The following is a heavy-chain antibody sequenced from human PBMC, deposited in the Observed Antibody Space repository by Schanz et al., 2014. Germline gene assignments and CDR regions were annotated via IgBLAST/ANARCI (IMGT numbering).Heavy chain of an antibody. CDR3: ATGPSLGAGPPLDCHFVVDV. J-gene: IGHJ6*02. CDR1: GGSFSGYF. V-gene: IGHV4-34*01. Sequence: QVQLQQWGAGLLKPSETLSLTCAVYGGSFSGYFWSWTRQSPEKGLEWIGEISHSGRTTYNPSLKSRATISVDTSKNQFFLKLSSVAAADTAVRKCATGPSLGAGPPLDCHFVVDVWGQGTTVSVSS. D-gene: IGHD1-26*01. CDR2: ISHSGRT.